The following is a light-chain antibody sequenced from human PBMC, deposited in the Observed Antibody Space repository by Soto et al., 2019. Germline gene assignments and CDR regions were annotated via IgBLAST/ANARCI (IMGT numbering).Light chain of an antibody. CDR2: DVN. V-gene: IGLV2-14*01. Sequence: QSALTQPASVSGSPGQSITISCTGSSSDLGSYNYVSWYQQRPGKAPKLMIFDVNIRPSGVSSRFSGSKSDNTASLTISGLQTEDDSYYYCSAYTNDNTVVFGGGTKVTVL. J-gene: IGLJ2*01. CDR3: SAYTNDNTVV. CDR1: SSDLGSYNY.